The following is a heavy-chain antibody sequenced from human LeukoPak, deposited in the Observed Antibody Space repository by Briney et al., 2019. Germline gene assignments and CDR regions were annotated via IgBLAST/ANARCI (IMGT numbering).Heavy chain of an antibody. CDR1: GFTFSSYA. CDR2: FSRSDDST. Sequence: GGPLRLSCAASGFTFSSYAMSWVRQAPGKGLEWVLGFSRSDDSTYYADSVKGRFTISRDNSTNTLYLQMNSLRAEDTAVYYCAKVWSSWYSFEYWGQGTLVTVSS. J-gene: IGHJ4*02. CDR3: AKVWSSWYSFEY. V-gene: IGHV3-23*01. D-gene: IGHD6-13*01.